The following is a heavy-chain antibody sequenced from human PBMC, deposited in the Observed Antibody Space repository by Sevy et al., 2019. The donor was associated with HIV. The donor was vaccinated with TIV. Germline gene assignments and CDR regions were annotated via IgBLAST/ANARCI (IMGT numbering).Heavy chain of an antibody. CDR1: GISFTTSG. J-gene: IGHJ6*02. Sequence: GGSLRLSCIVSGISFTTSGMHWVRQAPGKGLEWVAVISYHGRDKFYAESVKGRSTISRDNSKNMLYLQINSLRVEDTAVYYCANEFTGYNGMDVWGQGTMVTVSS. V-gene: IGHV3-30*18. D-gene: IGHD1-1*01. CDR3: ANEFTGYNGMDV. CDR2: ISYHGRDK.